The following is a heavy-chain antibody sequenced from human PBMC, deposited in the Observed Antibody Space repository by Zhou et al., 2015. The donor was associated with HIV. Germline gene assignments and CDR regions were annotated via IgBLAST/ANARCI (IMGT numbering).Heavy chain of an antibody. CDR3: ARGDFWSGDV. Sequence: EAQLVQSGGGSVQPGGSLRLSCAASGFTFSDYWMHWVRQTPGKGLLWVSSITGYDSSTSYADSVKGRFTISRDNAKNLLYLQMNSLRAEDTAVYYCARGDFWSGDVWGKGTTVTVSS. CDR1: GFTFSDYW. J-gene: IGHJ6*04. V-gene: IGHV3-74*01. CDR2: ITGYDSST. D-gene: IGHD3-3*01.